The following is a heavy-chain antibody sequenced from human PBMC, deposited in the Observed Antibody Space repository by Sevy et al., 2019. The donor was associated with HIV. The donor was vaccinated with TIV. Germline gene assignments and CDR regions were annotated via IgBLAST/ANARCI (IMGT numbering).Heavy chain of an antibody. J-gene: IGHJ6*02. CDR1: GLTFISFSSSS. Sequence: GGSLRLSCTASGLTFISFSSSSMNWVRQAPGKGLEWVSSISSAGTYIYYADSMKGRFTISRDNAKGSVYLQMNSLRAEDTAVYYCARDRGVGTSSYGMDVWGQGTTVTVSS. CDR2: ISSAGTYI. V-gene: IGHV3-21*01. CDR3: ARDRGVGTSSYGMDV. D-gene: IGHD1-26*01.